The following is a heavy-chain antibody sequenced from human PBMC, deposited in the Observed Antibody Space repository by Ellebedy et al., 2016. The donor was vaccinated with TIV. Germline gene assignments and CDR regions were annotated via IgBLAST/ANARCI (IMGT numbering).Heavy chain of an antibody. CDR2: IYPDDSDT. V-gene: IGHV5-51*01. CDR1: GYTFTKYW. J-gene: IGHJ3*02. CDR3: ASQSVTISGGAPIPVYDAFHI. D-gene: IGHD1-26*01. Sequence: GESLKISXQGSGYTFTKYWIGWVRQRPGKEMEWMGIIYPDDSDTRYSPSFQGQVTISVDTSINTTYLQWTSLKASDTATYYCASQSVTISGGAPIPVYDAFHIWGQGTMVTVSS.